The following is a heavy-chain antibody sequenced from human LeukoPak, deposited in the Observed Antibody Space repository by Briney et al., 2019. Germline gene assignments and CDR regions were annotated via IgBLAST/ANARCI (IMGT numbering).Heavy chain of an antibody. Sequence: GESLKISCQGFGYSFTSYWIGLVRQMAGKGMEWMGVIYPGDLRVRYNPSFQGQVTISVDKSINTAYLQWVSLRASDSAMYYCACRDLTSTWSFPWGQGTLVTVSS. CDR1: GYSFTSYW. CDR3: ACRDLTSTWSFP. D-gene: IGHD6-13*01. J-gene: IGHJ5*02. CDR2: IYPGDLRV. V-gene: IGHV5-51*01.